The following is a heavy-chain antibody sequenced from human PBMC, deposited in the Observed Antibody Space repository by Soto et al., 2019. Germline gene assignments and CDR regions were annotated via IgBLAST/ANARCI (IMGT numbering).Heavy chain of an antibody. J-gene: IGHJ4*02. CDR1: GFTFSSYA. V-gene: IGHV3-23*01. CDR2: ISGSGGTT. D-gene: IGHD6-25*01. Sequence: EVQLLESGGGLVQPGRSLRLSCAASGFTFSSYAMSWVRQAPGKGLEWVSAISGSGGTTYYAASVMGRFTISRDNSKNTLFLQMNSLRAEDTAVYYCAKFFVETGGSSGWPWTFHYWGQGTLVTVSS. CDR3: AKFFVETGGSSGWPWTFHY.